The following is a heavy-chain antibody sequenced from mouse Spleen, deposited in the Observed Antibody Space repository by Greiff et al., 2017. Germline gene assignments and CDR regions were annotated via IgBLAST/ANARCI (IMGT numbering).Heavy chain of an antibody. CDR2: IDPEDGET. J-gene: IGHJ1*03. CDR1: GFNIKDYY. V-gene: IGHV14-2*01. D-gene: IGHD2-10*01. CDR3: APYRGYFDV. Sequence: VQLQQSGAELVKPGASVKLSCTASGFNIKDYYMHWVKQRTEQGLEWIGRIDPEDGETKHAPKFQGKATITADTSSNTAYLQLSSLTSEDTAVYYCAPYRGYFDVWGTGTTVTVSS.